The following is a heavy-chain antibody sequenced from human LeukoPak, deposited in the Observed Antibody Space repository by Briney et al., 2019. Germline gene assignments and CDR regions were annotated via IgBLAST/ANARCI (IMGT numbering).Heavy chain of an antibody. V-gene: IGHV1-69*06. J-gene: IGHJ4*02. Sequence: ASVKVSCKASGYTFTSYGISWVRQAPGQGLEWMGGIIPLFGTTNYAQTFQGRVTMIADKSTSTAYMELNSLRSEDTAVYYCARGSDYFDYWGQGTLVTVSS. CDR2: IIPLFGTT. CDR1: GYTFTSYG. CDR3: ARGSDYFDY.